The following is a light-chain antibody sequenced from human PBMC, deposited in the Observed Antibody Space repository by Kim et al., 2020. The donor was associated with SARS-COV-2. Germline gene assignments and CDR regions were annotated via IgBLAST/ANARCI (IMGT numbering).Light chain of an antibody. Sequence: EIVLTQSPGTLSLSPGERATLSCRASQSISSNYLAWYQQKPGQAPRLLIYNAFSRAPGIPDRFSGSGSGTDFTLTINRLEPEDFAVYSCQQYHSSPLTFGQGTKVDIK. CDR3: QQYHSSPLT. V-gene: IGKV3-20*01. CDR1: QSISSNY. CDR2: NAF. J-gene: IGKJ1*01.